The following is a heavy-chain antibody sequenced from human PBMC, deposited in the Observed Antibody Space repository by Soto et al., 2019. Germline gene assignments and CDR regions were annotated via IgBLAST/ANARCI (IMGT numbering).Heavy chain of an antibody. CDR1: GFTFSSYD. V-gene: IGHV3-13*01. Sequence: GGSLRLSCAASGFTFSSYDMHWVRQATGKGLEWVSAIGTAGDTYYPGSVKGRFTISRENAKNSLYLQMNSLRADDTAVYYCAREKRANGYFDYWGQGTLVTVSS. J-gene: IGHJ4*02. D-gene: IGHD6-25*01. CDR2: IGTAGDT. CDR3: AREKRANGYFDY.